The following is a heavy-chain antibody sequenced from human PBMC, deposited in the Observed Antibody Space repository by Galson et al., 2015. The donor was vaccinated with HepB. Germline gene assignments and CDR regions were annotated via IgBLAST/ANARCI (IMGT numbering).Heavy chain of an antibody. CDR3: ARHGIFGGYCISGICHYPDY. CDR1: GYKFSTYW. D-gene: IGHD2-15*01. CDR2: IYPGDSDT. Sequence: QSGAEVKKPGESLKISCETSGYKFSTYWVGWLRQMPGKGLEWVGIIYPGDSDTRYSPSFNGKVTISVDKSISTAYLQWSSLKASDTAMYYCARHGIFGGYCISGICHYPDYWGQGTLVTVSS. J-gene: IGHJ4*02. V-gene: IGHV5-51*01.